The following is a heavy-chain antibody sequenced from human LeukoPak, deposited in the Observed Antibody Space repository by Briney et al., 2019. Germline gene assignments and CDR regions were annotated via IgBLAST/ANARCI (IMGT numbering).Heavy chain of an antibody. V-gene: IGHV1-46*01. CDR3: ARDLYMTAVTTGYFDY. CDR1: GYTFTGYY. Sequence: ASVKVSCKASGYTFTGYYMHWVRQAPGHGLEWMGIINPSGGSTSYAQKFQGRLTMTRDTSTSTVYVELSSLRSEDTAVYYCARDLYMTAVTTGYFDYWGQGTLVTVSS. D-gene: IGHD4-17*01. J-gene: IGHJ4*02. CDR2: INPSGGST.